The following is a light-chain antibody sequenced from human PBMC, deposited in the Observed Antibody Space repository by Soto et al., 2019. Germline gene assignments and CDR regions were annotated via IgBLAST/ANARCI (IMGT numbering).Light chain of an antibody. CDR2: DGD. CDR3: AAWDDSLGALV. CDR1: SFNVGKNA. Sequence: QSVLTQPPSLSAAPRQRVTISCSGNSFNVGKNAVNWYQQAPGKAPKLLLSDGDLRASGVSDRFSGFKSGTSAYLAISGLQSEDEAHYYCAAWDDSLGALVFGAGTKLTVL. V-gene: IGLV1-36*01. J-gene: IGLJ3*02.